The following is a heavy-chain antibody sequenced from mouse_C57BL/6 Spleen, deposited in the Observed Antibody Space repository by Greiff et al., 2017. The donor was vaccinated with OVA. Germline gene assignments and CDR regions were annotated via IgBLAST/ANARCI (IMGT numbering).Heavy chain of an antibody. CDR3: ARRGDYDGDWYFDV. Sequence: EVQLQQSGPVLVKPGASVKMSCKASGYTFTDYYMNWVKQSHGKSLEWIGDINPYNGGTSYNQKFKGKATLTVDKSSSTAYMELNSLTSEDSAVYYCARRGDYDGDWYFDVWGTGTTVTVSS. CDR2: INPYNGGT. CDR1: GYTFTDYY. J-gene: IGHJ1*03. D-gene: IGHD2-4*01. V-gene: IGHV1-19*01.